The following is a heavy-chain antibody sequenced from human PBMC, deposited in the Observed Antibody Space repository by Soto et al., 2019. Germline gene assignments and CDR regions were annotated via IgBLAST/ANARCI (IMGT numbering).Heavy chain of an antibody. D-gene: IGHD3-22*01. CDR1: GGTFKSYV. Sequence: QVQLEQSGAGVEKPGSSVKVSCKPSGGTFKSYVLNWVRQAPGQGLEWMGGIIPFLGSADYAQKFQDRVTITADESTSTAYLELSSLRSEDSAVYYCAGTQFDTSGYYPSGLELWGQGTLVTVAS. CDR3: AGTQFDTSGYYPSGLEL. CDR2: IIPFLGSA. J-gene: IGHJ4*02. V-gene: IGHV1-69*01.